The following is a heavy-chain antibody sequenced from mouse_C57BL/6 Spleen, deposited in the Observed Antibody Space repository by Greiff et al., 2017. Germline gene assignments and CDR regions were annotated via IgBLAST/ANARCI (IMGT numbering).Heavy chain of an antibody. D-gene: IGHD2-4*01. CDR1: GFTFSSYA. CDR3: TRDDYDESFFAY. J-gene: IGHJ3*01. Sequence: EVQLVESGEGLVKPGGSLKLSCAASGFTFSSYAMSWVRQTPEKRLEWVAYISSGGDYIYYADTVKGRFTISRDNARNTLYLQMSSLKSEDTAMYYCTRDDYDESFFAYWGQGTLVTVSA. V-gene: IGHV5-9-1*02. CDR2: ISSGGDYI.